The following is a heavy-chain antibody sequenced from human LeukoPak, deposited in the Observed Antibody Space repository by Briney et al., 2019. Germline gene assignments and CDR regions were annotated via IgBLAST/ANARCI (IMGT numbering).Heavy chain of an antibody. D-gene: IGHD3-22*01. CDR3: ARVVEDYYDSSGYYYYFDY. CDR1: GGSFSAYY. J-gene: IGHJ4*02. CDR2: INHSGST. Sequence: KTSETLSLTCVGYGGSFSAYYWTWIRQPPGKGLEWIGEINHSGSTDYNPSLKSRVTISADTSKNQFSLKLSSVTAADTAVYYCARVVEDYYDSSGYYYYFDYWGQGTLVTVSS. V-gene: IGHV4-34*01.